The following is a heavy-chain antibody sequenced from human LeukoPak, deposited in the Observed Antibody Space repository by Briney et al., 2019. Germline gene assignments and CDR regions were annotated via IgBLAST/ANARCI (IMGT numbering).Heavy chain of an antibody. CDR2: IHADGVGT. D-gene: IGHD6-19*01. Sequence: SGGSLRLSCAASAFPFNTQDMRWVRQAPGKGLEWVSSIHADGVGTFYADSVRGRFTISRDNSKNTLDLQMNSLRVEVTAVYYCGKGRVSEWGQGTLVTVSS. J-gene: IGHJ4*02. CDR3: GKGRVSE. V-gene: IGHV3-23*01. CDR1: AFPFNTQD.